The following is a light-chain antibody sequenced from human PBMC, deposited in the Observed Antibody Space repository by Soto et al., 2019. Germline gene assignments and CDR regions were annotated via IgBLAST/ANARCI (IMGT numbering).Light chain of an antibody. CDR1: QCVSGN. CDR3: QQYNNWPPWT. J-gene: IGKJ1*01. Sequence: ETVMTQSPATLSVSPGERATLSCRASQCVSGNLAWYQQKPGQAPRLLIYGASTRATGTPARFSGSGSGTEFTLTISSLQSEDFAVYYCQQYNNWPPWTFGQGTKVEIK. CDR2: GAS. V-gene: IGKV3-15*01.